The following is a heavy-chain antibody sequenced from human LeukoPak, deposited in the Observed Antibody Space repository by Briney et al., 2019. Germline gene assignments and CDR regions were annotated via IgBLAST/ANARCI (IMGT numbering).Heavy chain of an antibody. CDR2: IYYSGST. Sequence: SETLSLTCTVSGGSISSYYWSWIRQPPGKGLEWIGYIYYSGSTNYNPSLKSRATISVDTSKNQFSLKLSSVTAADTAVYYCARVRWELAYYYYGMDVWGQGTTVTVSS. CDR1: GGSISSYY. CDR3: ARVRWELAYYYYGMDV. D-gene: IGHD1-26*01. J-gene: IGHJ6*02. V-gene: IGHV4-59*08.